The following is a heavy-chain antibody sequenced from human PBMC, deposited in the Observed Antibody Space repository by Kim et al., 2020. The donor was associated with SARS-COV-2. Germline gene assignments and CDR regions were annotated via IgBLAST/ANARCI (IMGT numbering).Heavy chain of an antibody. CDR3: AKGGFYYYGSGSYDYGMDV. J-gene: IGHJ6*02. Sequence: GGSLRLSCAASGFTFSSYGMHGVRQAPGKGLEWVAVISYDGSNKYYADSVKGRFTISRDNSKNTLYLQMNSLRAEDTAVYYCAKGGFYYYGSGSYDYGMDVWGQGTTVTVSS. CDR1: GFTFSSYG. CDR2: ISYDGSNK. D-gene: IGHD3-10*01. V-gene: IGHV3-30*18.